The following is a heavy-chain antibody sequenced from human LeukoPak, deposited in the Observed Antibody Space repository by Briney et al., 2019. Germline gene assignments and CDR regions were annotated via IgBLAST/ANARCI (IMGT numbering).Heavy chain of an antibody. CDR2: FYYGGST. CDR3: ARHGTHSSGWYSDYYYGMDV. CDR1: GGSIDSGDYY. V-gene: IGHV4-30-4*01. D-gene: IGHD6-19*01. J-gene: IGHJ6*02. Sequence: SQTLSLTCTVSGGSIDSGDYYWSWIRQAPGKGLEWVGYFYYGGSTYYNPSLKSRVTVSGDSSKNQFSLQLISVTAADTAVYYCARHGTHSSGWYSDYYYGMDVWGQGTTVTVSS.